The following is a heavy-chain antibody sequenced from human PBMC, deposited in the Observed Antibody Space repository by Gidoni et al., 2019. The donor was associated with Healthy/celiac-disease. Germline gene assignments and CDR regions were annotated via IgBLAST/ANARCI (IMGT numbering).Heavy chain of an antibody. CDR2: IYHSGST. D-gene: IGHD3-10*01. Sequence: QVQLQESGPGLVKPSGTLSLTCAVSGGSISSSNWWSWVRQPPGKGLEWIGEIYHSGSTNYNPSLKSRVTISVDKSKNQFSLKLSSVTAADTAVYYCARDGGLLWFGELLGYYYYGMDVWGQGTTVTVSS. CDR3: ARDGGLLWFGELLGYYYYGMDV. J-gene: IGHJ6*02. V-gene: IGHV4-4*02. CDR1: GGSISSSNW.